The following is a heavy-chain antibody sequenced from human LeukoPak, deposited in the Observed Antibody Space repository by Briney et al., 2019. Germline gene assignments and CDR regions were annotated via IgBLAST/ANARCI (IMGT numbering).Heavy chain of an antibody. Sequence: PGGSLTLSCAASGFTFSSYWMNWVRQAPGKGLEWVANIKQDGSEKYYVDSVKGRFTISRDNAKNSLYLQMNSLRAEDTAVYYCARDPPGLVTLDYWGQGTLVTVSS. V-gene: IGHV3-7*03. CDR3: ARDPPGLVTLDY. CDR1: GFTFSSYW. D-gene: IGHD3/OR15-3a*01. CDR2: IKQDGSEK. J-gene: IGHJ4*02.